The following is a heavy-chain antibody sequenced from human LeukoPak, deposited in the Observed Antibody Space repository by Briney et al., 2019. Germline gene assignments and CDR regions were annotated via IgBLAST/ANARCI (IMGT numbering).Heavy chain of an antibody. V-gene: IGHV4-34*01. CDR2: INHSGST. CDR3: ATAGGYSYGPDY. D-gene: IGHD5-18*01. Sequence: PSETLSLTCAVYSGSFSGYYWSWIRQPPGKGLEWIGEINHSGSTNYNPSLKSRVTISVDTSKNQFSLKLSSVTAADTAVYYCATAGGYSYGPDYWGQGTLVTVSS. CDR1: SGSFSGYY. J-gene: IGHJ4*02.